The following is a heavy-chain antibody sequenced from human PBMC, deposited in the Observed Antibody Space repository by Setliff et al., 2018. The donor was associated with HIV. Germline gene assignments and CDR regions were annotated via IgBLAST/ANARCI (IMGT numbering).Heavy chain of an antibody. V-gene: IGHV3-11*04. J-gene: IGHJ4*02. D-gene: IGHD2-21*01. CDR2: ISVSGTDI. CDR3: AIEDGCGGHYHS. CDR1: GFTFTNYY. Sequence: PGGSLRLSCAASGFTFTNYYMSWIRQAPGKGLELLSYISVSGTDIKYADSVKGRFTISRDNAKNSLYLQMNSLRAEDTAVYYCAIEDGCGGHYHSWGQGTLVTVSS.